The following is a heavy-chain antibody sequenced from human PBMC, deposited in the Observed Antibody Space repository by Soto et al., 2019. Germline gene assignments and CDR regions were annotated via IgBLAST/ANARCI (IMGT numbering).Heavy chain of an antibody. Sequence: SETLSLTCTISGGSISVYYWSWIRQPPGQALEWIGYIYDSGSPYYNPSLRNRVIISADTSKNQISLKLTSATAADTAVYYCARGVGSSPPRYWGRGTLVTVSS. CDR1: GGSISVYY. D-gene: IGHD1-26*01. J-gene: IGHJ4*02. CDR3: ARGVGSSPPRY. CDR2: IYDSGSP. V-gene: IGHV4-59*01.